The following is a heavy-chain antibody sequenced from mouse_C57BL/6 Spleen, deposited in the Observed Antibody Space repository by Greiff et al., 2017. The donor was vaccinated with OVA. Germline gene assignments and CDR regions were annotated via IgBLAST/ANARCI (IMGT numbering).Heavy chain of an antibody. J-gene: IGHJ1*03. CDR1: GFTFSDYY. CDR2: INYDGSST. Sequence: VQLKESEGGLVQPGSSMKLSCTASGFTFSDYYMAWVRQVPEKGLEWVANINYDGSSTYYLDSLKSRFIISRDNAKNILYLQMSSLKSEDTATYYCAREGTLATVVDWYFDVWGTGTTVTVSS. V-gene: IGHV5-16*01. D-gene: IGHD1-1*01. CDR3: AREGTLATVVDWYFDV.